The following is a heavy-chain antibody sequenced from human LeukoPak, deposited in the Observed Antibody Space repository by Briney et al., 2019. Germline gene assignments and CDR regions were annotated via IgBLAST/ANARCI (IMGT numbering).Heavy chain of an antibody. CDR3: ARDSGWIQFGV. V-gene: IGHV3-23*01. CDR1: GFTFSSHG. D-gene: IGHD5-18*01. CDR2: ITGSDDNT. J-gene: IGHJ6*02. Sequence: GGPLRLSCAASGFTFSSHGMNWVRQAPGKGLEWVSGITGSDDNTYFADSVKGRFTISRDNPKNTLYLQMNSLRAEDTAVYYCARDSGWIQFGVWGQGTTVTVSS.